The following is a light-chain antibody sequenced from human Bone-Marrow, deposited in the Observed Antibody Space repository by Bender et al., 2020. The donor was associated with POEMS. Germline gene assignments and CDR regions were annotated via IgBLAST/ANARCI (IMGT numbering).Light chain of an antibody. J-gene: IGLJ3*02. CDR1: SSDVGSYDY. CDR2: DVT. CDR3: CSYAGSYTWV. Sequence: QPALTQPRSVSGSPGQSVTISCTGTSSDVGSYDYVSWYQQHPGKAPKLMIYDVTERPSGVPDRFSGSKSGNTASLTISGLQADDEADYYCCSYAGSYTWVFGGGTKLTVL. V-gene: IGLV2-11*01.